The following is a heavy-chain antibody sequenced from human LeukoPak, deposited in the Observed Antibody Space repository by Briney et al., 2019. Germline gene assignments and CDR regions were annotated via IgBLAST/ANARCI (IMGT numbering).Heavy chain of an antibody. V-gene: IGHV1-69*04. Sequence: SVKVSCKASGGTFTSYAISWVRQAPGQGLEWMGRIIPILGIANYAQKFQGRVTITPDKSTSTAYMELSNLRSEDTAVYYCARAIGGFDYWGQGTLVTVSS. D-gene: IGHD3-3*01. CDR3: ARAIGGFDY. J-gene: IGHJ4*02. CDR2: IIPILGIA. CDR1: GGTFTSYA.